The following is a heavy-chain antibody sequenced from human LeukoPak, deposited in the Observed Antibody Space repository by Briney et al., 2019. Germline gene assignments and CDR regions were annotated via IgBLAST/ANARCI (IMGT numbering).Heavy chain of an antibody. Sequence: VGSLRLSCAASGFTFSSYEMNWVRQAPGKGLEWVSYISSSGTTIYYADSVDGRFTISRDNAKNALYLQMNSLRAEDTAVYYCAREAAGYSSGWPDYWGQGTLVTVSS. V-gene: IGHV3-48*03. D-gene: IGHD6-19*01. CDR2: ISSSGTTI. CDR1: GFTFSSYE. J-gene: IGHJ4*02. CDR3: AREAAGYSSGWPDY.